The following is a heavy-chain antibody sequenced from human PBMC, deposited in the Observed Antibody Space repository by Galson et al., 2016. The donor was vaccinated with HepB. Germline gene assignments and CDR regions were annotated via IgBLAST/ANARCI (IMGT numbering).Heavy chain of an antibody. Sequence: SETLSLTCTVSGASVTTGNYRWSWIRRPPGKGLEWLGYVYYIGNTIYNPSVESRAVMSRDTSKNQFSLRLTSVTAADTAVYYCAASVPDFGDYVSFDFWGRGTQVTVSS. V-gene: IGHV4-61*01. CDR1: GASVTTGNYR. CDR3: AASVPDFGDYVSFDF. CDR2: VYYIGNT. D-gene: IGHD4-17*01. J-gene: IGHJ4*02.